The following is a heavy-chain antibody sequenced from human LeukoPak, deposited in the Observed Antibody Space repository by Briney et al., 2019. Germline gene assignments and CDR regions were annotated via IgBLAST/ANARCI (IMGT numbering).Heavy chain of an antibody. V-gene: IGHV3-30-3*01. CDR1: GFTFSSYA. CDR3: AREPEAPDNRHNYYNWFDP. D-gene: IGHD1-1*01. CDR2: ISYDGSNK. J-gene: IGHJ5*02. Sequence: GRSLRLSCAASGFTFSSYAMHWVRQAPGKGLEWVAGISYDGSNKYYADSVKGRFTISRDNSKNTLYLQMNSLRSEDTAVYYCAREPEAPDNRHNYYNWFDPWGQGTLVTVSS.